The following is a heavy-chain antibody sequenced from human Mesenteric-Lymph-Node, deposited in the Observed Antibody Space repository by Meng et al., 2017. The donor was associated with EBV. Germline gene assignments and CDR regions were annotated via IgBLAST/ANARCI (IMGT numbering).Heavy chain of an antibody. CDR1: GGSVSSGSHY. J-gene: IGHJ5*02. V-gene: IGHV4-61*01. CDR2: IFYSGNT. D-gene: IGHD4-17*01. CDR3: ARGTTVTRGDWFDP. Sequence: QVQLAESGPGLVKPSETLSLTCTVSGGSVSSGSHYWSWIRQPPGKRLEWIGYIFYSGNTNYNPSLKSRVTISVDTSKNQFSLKLSSVTAADTAVYYCARGTTVTRGDWFDPWGQGTLVTVSS.